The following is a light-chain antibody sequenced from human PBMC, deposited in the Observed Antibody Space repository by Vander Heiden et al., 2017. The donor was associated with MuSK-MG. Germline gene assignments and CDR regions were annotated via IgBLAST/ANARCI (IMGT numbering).Light chain of an antibody. Sequence: CKSSQSVLYSSNNKNYLAWYQQKPGQPPKLLIYWASTRESGVPDRFSGSGSGTDFTLTISSLQAEDVAVYYCQQYYSTPKTFGQGTKVEIK. CDR2: WAS. CDR1: QSVLYSSNNKNY. J-gene: IGKJ1*01. CDR3: QQYYSTPKT. V-gene: IGKV4-1*01.